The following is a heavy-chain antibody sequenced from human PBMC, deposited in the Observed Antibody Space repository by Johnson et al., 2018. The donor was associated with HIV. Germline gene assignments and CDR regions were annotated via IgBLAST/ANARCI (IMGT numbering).Heavy chain of an antibody. CDR1: RFTFSSSA. CDR3: ARGGSCYNAHFDI. CDR2: IGTAGDT. J-gene: IGHJ3*02. Sequence: VQLVESGGGVVQPGRSLRLSCVASRFTFSSSAMHWVRQATGKGLEWVSAIGTAGDTYYPGSVKGRFTISRDNSKNTLYLQMNSLRAEDTAVYYCARGGSCYNAHFDIWGQGTMVTVSS. D-gene: IGHD2-15*01. V-gene: IGHV3-13*01.